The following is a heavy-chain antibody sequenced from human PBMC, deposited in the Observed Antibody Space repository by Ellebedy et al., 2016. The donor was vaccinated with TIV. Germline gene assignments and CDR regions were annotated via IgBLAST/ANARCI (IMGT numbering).Heavy chain of an antibody. D-gene: IGHD3-10*01. CDR2: IYYTGST. Sequence: GSLRLSCTVSGDSISRSSYYWGWIRQPPGKGLEWIGSIYYTGSTDYNPSLKSRVAISADTPKNQFSLRLSSVTAADTAVYYCARWFGELLYVRWFDPWGQGTLVTVSS. J-gene: IGHJ5*02. CDR1: GDSISRSSYY. V-gene: IGHV4-39*01. CDR3: ARWFGELLYVRWFDP.